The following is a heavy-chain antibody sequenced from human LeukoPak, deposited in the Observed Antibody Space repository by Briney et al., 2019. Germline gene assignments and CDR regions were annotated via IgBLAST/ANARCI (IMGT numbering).Heavy chain of an antibody. V-gene: IGHV4-4*02. D-gene: IGHD3-22*01. Sequence: GSLRLSCAASGFTFSSYGMSWVRQPPGKGLEWIGEIYHSGSTNYNPSLKSRVTISVDKSKNQFSLKLSSVTAADTAVYYCASTYYYDSSGPFDYWGQGTLVTVSS. CDR3: ASTYYYDSSGPFDY. J-gene: IGHJ4*02. CDR1: GFTFSSYGM. CDR2: IYHSGST.